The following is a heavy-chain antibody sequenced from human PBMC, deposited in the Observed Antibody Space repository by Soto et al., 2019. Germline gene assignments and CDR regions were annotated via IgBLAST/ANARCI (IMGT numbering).Heavy chain of an antibody. CDR3: AIHGVVIMKGQNWFDP. D-gene: IGHD3-3*01. V-gene: IGHV4-31*03. J-gene: IGHJ5*02. CDR1: GGSISSGGYY. Sequence: SETLSLTCTVSGGSISSGGYYRSWIRQHPGKGLEWIGYIYYSGSTYYNPSLKSRVTISVDTSKNQFSLKLSSVTAADTAVYYCAIHGVVIMKGQNWFDPWGQGTLVTV. CDR2: IYYSGST.